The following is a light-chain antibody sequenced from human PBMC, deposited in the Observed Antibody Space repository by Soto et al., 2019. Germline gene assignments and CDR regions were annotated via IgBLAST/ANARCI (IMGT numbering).Light chain of an antibody. V-gene: IGKV3-11*01. CDR1: QSVSSF. CDR2: DAV. J-gene: IGKJ1*01. CDR3: QQRNTWLTWT. Sequence: EIVLTQSPATLSLSPGERATLSCRASQSVSSFLAWYQQKPGQAPRLLIYDAVNRAPGIPARFSGSGSGTDFTLTISSLGPEDFAVYYCQQRNTWLTWTFGQGTKVDTK.